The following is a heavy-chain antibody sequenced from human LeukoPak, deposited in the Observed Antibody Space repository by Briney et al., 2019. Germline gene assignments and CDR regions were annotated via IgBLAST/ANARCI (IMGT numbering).Heavy chain of an antibody. Sequence: SETLSLTCAVYRGSFRGYYWSRIRQPPGKGLEWIAEINHSGSTNYNPSLKRRVTISVDTSKNQFSLKLSSVTAADTAVYYCASRRSSSSWYSGGFDYWGQGTLVTVSS. J-gene: IGHJ4*02. CDR1: RGSFRGYY. CDR2: INHSGST. CDR3: ASRRSSSSWYSGGFDY. V-gene: IGHV4-34*01. D-gene: IGHD6-13*01.